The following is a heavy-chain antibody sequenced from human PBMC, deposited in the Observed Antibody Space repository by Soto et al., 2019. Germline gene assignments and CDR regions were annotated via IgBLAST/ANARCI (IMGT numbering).Heavy chain of an antibody. J-gene: IGHJ4*02. D-gene: IGHD3-22*01. CDR2: IIPIFGTA. CDR3: AREVPPGLNYDSSGPSDY. Sequence: GASVKVSCKASGGAFSSYAISWVRQAPGQGLEWMGGIIPIFGTANYAQKFQGRVTITADESTSTAYMELSSLRSEDTAVYYCAREVPPGLNYDSSGPSDYWGQGTLVTVSS. CDR1: GGAFSSYA. V-gene: IGHV1-69*13.